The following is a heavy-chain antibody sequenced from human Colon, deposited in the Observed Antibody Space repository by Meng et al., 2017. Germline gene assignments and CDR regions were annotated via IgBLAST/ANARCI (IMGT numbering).Heavy chain of an antibody. CDR2: INTNTGNP. CDR1: GYTFTSYS. D-gene: IGHD3-22*01. CDR3: ARGDGSDDSSGYYAY. J-gene: IGHJ4*02. Sequence: ASVKVSCKASGYTFTSYSMNWVRQAPGQGLEWMGWINTNTGNPTYAQGFTGRVVISWDTSVSTAYLKISSLKAEDTAVYYCARGDGSDDSSGYYAYWGQGTLVTVSS. V-gene: IGHV7-4-1*02.